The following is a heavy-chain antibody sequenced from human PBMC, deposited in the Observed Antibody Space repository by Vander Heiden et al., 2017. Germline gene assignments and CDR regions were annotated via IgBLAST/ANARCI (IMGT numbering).Heavy chain of an antibody. CDR1: GFTFINHA. CDR2: ITGGGVTT. Sequence: VQLLESGGDLVQPGGSLRLSCARSGFTFINHALIWVRQSPGKGLGWVSAITGGGVTTYYADSVRGRFTISRDNSINTLYLQMNSLRGEDTAVYYCARAPAIAGRSYFYYGMEVWGQGTTVNV. D-gene: IGHD6-6*01. CDR3: ARAPAIAGRSYFYYGMEV. V-gene: IGHV3-23*01. J-gene: IGHJ6*02.